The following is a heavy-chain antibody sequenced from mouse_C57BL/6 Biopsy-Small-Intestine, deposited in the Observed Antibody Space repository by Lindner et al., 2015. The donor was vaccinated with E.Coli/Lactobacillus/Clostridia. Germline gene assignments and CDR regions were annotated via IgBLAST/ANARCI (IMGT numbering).Heavy chain of an antibody. Sequence: SVKVSCKASGYTFTSYSISWVRQAPGQGLEWMGWISAYTGNTNYAQKFQGRVTMTTDTSTSTAYMELRSLRSDDTAVYYCARAHGGTYRFVPVWFDPWGQGTLVTVSS. J-gene: IGHJ4*01. V-gene: IGHV1S26*01. CDR2: ISAYTGNT. D-gene: IGHD2-2*01. CDR1: GYTFTSYS. CDR3: ARAHGGTYRFVPVWFDP.